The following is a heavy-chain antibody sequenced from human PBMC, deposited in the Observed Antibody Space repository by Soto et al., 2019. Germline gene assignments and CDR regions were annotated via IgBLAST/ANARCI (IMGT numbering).Heavy chain of an antibody. Sequence: KVSCKASGSTFTSYYMHWVRQAPGQGLEWMGIINPSGGSTSYARKFQGRVTMTRDTSTSTVHMELSSLRSEDTAVYYCAIPSLPWSPDAFDIWGQGTMVTVSS. V-gene: IGHV1-46*01. CDR2: INPSGGST. CDR1: GSTFTSYY. J-gene: IGHJ3*02. D-gene: IGHD1-1*01. CDR3: AIPSLPWSPDAFDI.